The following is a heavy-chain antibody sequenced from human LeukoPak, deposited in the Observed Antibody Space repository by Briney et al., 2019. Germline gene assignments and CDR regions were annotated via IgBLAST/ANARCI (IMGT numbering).Heavy chain of an antibody. CDR1: GYGFTNYW. Sequence: GESLKISCKGSGYGFTNYWIAWVRQMSGKGLEWMGIIYPGDSDIRYSPSFQGQVTISADKSISTAYLQWSSLKASDTAMYYCASQGAPGSYYGFDYWGQGTLVTVSS. J-gene: IGHJ4*02. CDR3: ASQGAPGSYYGFDY. V-gene: IGHV5-51*01. CDR2: IYPGDSDI. D-gene: IGHD1-26*01.